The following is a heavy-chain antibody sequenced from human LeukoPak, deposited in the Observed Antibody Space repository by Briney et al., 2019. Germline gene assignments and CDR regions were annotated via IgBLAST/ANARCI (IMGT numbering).Heavy chain of an antibody. CDR2: ISYTGTT. J-gene: IGHJ4*02. CDR3: ATGPHTALDY. CDR1: GGSIKSYY. V-gene: IGHV4-59*08. D-gene: IGHD5-18*01. Sequence: SETLSLTCTVSGGSIKSYYWSWIRQPPGKGLEWIGYISYTGTTIYNPSLKTRVTISVDTSNQFSLNLSSVTAADTAMYYCATGPHTALDYWGQGTLVTVSS.